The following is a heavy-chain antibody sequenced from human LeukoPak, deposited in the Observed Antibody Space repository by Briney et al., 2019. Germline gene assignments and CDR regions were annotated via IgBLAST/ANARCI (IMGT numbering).Heavy chain of an antibody. D-gene: IGHD3-22*01. Sequence: ASVKVSCKASGYTFTIYGISWVRQAPGQGLEWMGWISAYNGNTNYAQKLQGRVTMTTDTSTSTAYMELRSLRSDDTAAYYCARDYAYYYDSSGYYLLDAFDIWGQGTMVTVSS. V-gene: IGHV1-18*01. CDR3: ARDYAYYYDSSGYYLLDAFDI. CDR1: GYTFTIYG. CDR2: ISAYNGNT. J-gene: IGHJ3*02.